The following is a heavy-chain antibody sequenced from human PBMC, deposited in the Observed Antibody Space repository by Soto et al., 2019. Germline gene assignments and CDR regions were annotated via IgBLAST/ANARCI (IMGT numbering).Heavy chain of an antibody. CDR2: INPNSGGT. V-gene: IGHV1-2*04. CDR1: GYTFTCYY. CDR3: ARGDIFMVRGVTGDNWFDP. J-gene: IGHJ5*02. Sequence: ASVKVSCKASGYTFTCYYMDGVRQAPGQGLEWMGWINPNSGGTNYAQKFQGWVTMTRDTSISTAYMELSRLRSDDTAVYYCARGDIFMVRGVTGDNWFDPWGQGTLVTVS. D-gene: IGHD3-10*01.